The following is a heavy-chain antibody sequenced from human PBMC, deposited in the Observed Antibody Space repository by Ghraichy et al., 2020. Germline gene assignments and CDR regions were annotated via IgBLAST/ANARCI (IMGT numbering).Heavy chain of an antibody. CDR2: IARSISTI. Sequence: SCAASGFNFGNSDLNWVRQAPGKGLEWVSYIARSISTIYYADSAKGRFTISRDDAKNSLFLEMNSLTADDTAVYYCARGWNMDVWGQGTTVTVSS. J-gene: IGHJ6*02. CDR3: ARGWNMDV. D-gene: IGHD1-1*01. CDR1: GFNFGNSD. V-gene: IGHV3-48*01.